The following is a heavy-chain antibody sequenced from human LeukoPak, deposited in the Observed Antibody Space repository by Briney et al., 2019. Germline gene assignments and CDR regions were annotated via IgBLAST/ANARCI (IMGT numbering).Heavy chain of an antibody. J-gene: IGHJ5*02. CDR2: IFHSGST. Sequence: PSQTLSLTCTVSGYSISSGYYWGWIRQPPGKGLEWIGSIFHSGSTYYNPSLKSRVTISVDTSKNQFSLKLNSVTAADTAVYYCARGLQPTGTTGNWFDPWGQGTLVTVSS. D-gene: IGHD1-1*01. CDR3: ARGLQPTGTTGNWFDP. V-gene: IGHV4-38-2*02. CDR1: GYSISSGYY.